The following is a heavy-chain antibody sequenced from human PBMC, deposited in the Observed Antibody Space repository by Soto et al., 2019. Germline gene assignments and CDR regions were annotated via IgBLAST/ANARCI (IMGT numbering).Heavy chain of an antibody. J-gene: IGHJ3*02. Sequence: GGSLRLSCAASGFTFSSYAMHWVRQAPGKGLEWVAVISYDGSNKYYADSVKGRFTISRDNSKNTLYLQMNSLRAEDTAVYYFARTGGIAAAALAFDSWGQGTMGTVSS. D-gene: IGHD6-13*01. CDR1: GFTFSSYA. V-gene: IGHV3-30*04. CDR2: ISYDGSNK. CDR3: ARTGGIAAAALAFDS.